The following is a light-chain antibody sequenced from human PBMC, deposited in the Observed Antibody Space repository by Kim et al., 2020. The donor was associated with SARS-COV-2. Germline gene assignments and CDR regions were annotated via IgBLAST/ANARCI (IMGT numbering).Light chain of an antibody. CDR3: QQYGSSPPMYT. Sequence: PGERATLSCRASQSVSSSYLAWYQQKPGQAPRLLIYGASSRATGIPDRFSGSGSGTDFTLTISRLEPEDFAVYYCQQYGSSPPMYTFGQGTKLEI. V-gene: IGKV3-20*01. J-gene: IGKJ2*01. CDR2: GAS. CDR1: QSVSSSY.